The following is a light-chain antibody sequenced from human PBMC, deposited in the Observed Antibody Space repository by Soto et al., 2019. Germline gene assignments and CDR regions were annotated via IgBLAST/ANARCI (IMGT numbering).Light chain of an antibody. V-gene: IGLV4-60*03. CDR3: ETWDSTAV. CDR2: LEGSGSY. Sequence: QLALTQSSSASASLGSSVKLTCTLSSGHSSYIIAWHQQQPGKAPRYLMKLEGSGSYNKGSGVPDRFSGSSSGADRYLTISNLQSEDEADYYCETWDSTAVFGGGTKLTVL. CDR1: SGHSSYI. J-gene: IGLJ2*01.